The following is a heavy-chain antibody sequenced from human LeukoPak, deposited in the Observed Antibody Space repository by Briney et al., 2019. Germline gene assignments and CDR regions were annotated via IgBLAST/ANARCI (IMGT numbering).Heavy chain of an antibody. CDR3: ARDTRAALDY. D-gene: IGHD6-25*01. Sequence: GGSLRLSCAVSGFTFSNYAMSWIRQAPGKGLEWVSSISAGGESTYYADSVKGRFPISRDNSQNTLYLQMTSLRVEDTAIYYCARDTRAALDYWGQGTLVTVSS. CDR2: ISAGGEST. J-gene: IGHJ4*02. CDR1: GFTFSNYA. V-gene: IGHV3-23*01.